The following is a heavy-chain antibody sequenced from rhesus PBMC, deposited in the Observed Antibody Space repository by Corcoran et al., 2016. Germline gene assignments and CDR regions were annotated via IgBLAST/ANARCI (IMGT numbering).Heavy chain of an antibody. V-gene: IGHV4-127*01. CDR2: IGGSSGST. CDR3: ARGAYSGSLDY. J-gene: IGHJ4*01. Sequence: QVQLQESGPGLVKPSETLSLTCAVSGYSISSGYGWSWIRQPPVKGLVWIWYIGGSSGSTNYNPSLKRRVPISKDTSKNQFSLKLSSVTAADTAVYYCARGAYSGSLDYWGQGVLVTVSS. CDR1: GYSISSGYG. D-gene: IGHD3-16*01.